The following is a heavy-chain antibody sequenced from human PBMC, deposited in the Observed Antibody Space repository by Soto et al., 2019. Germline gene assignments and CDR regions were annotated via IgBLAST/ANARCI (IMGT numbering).Heavy chain of an antibody. CDR3: ARDRVCTSATCGEFDYYYYYGMDV. V-gene: IGHV3-30*04. Sequence: WGSLRLACAASVFTFSNYAMHGVRQAPGRGLERVAITSYDGNNKYNADSVKGRFTISRDNSKNTLYLQMNSLRAEDTAVYYCARDRVCTSATCGEFDYYYYYGMDVWGQGTPVTVSS. CDR1: VFTFSNYA. J-gene: IGHJ6*02. D-gene: IGHD2-2*01. CDR2: TSYDGNNK.